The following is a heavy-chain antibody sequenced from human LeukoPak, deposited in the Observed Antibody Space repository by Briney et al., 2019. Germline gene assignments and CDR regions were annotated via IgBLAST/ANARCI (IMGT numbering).Heavy chain of an antibody. V-gene: IGHV4-34*01. CDR2: INHSGST. CDR1: GGSFSGYY. CDR3: ARGRRFTYYYDSSGYSANYYMDV. D-gene: IGHD3-22*01. J-gene: IGHJ6*03. Sequence: PSETLSLTCAVYGGSFSGYYWSWIRQPPGKGLEWIGEINHSGSTDYHPSLKRRVTISGDKSKNQFSLKLSSVTAADTAVYYCARGRRFTYYYDSSGYSANYYMDVWGKGTTVTVSS.